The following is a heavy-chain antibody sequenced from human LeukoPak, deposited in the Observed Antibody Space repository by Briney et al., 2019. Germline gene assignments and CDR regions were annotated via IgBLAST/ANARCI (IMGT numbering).Heavy chain of an antibody. Sequence: ASVKVSCKASGYTFTNFGISWVRQAPGQGLEWMGWISPHNGDTAYAQRLQDRITLTTDTSTTTAYMDLRSLRSDDTAVYYCAIDPSGWYAAFDYWGQGTLVIVSS. D-gene: IGHD6-19*01. CDR3: AIDPSGWYAAFDY. V-gene: IGHV1-18*01. CDR1: GYTFTNFG. J-gene: IGHJ4*02. CDR2: ISPHNGDT.